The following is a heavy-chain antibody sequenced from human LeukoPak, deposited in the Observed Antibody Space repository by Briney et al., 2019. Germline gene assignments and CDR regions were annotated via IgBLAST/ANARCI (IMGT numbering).Heavy chain of an antibody. CDR3: ARDSPLHTAMYD. J-gene: IGHJ4*02. D-gene: IGHD5-18*01. Sequence: EASVKVSCKASGGTFSSYAISWVRQAPGQGLEWMGWISAYNGNTNYAQKLQGRVTMTTDTSTSTAYMELRSLRSDDTAVYYCARDSPLHTAMYDWGQGTLVTVSS. CDR1: GGTFSSYA. CDR2: ISAYNGNT. V-gene: IGHV1-18*01.